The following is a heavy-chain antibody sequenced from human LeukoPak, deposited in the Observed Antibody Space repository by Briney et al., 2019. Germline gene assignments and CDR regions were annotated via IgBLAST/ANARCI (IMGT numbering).Heavy chain of an antibody. J-gene: IGHJ4*02. CDR3: AREEYDSSGYGYFDY. V-gene: IGHV3-30*04. Sequence: GGSLRLSCAASGFTFSNYAMHWVRQAPGKGLEWVAIISYDGSNKYYADSVRGRFTISRDNSKNTLYLQMNSLRAEDTAVYYCAREEYDSSGYGYFDYWGQGTLVTVSS. D-gene: IGHD3-22*01. CDR2: ISYDGSNK. CDR1: GFTFSNYA.